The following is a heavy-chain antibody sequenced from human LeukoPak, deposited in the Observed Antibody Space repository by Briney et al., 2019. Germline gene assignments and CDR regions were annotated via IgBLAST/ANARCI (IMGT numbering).Heavy chain of an antibody. J-gene: IGHJ3*01. V-gene: IGHV3-23*01. CDR3: AKGKVNHDGAFDL. Sequence: PGGSLRLSCAASGFTFSTYAMSWVRQAPGKGLEWVSAISASGVSAYYAVSVKGRFTISRDNSKNTFYTQMNSLRAEDTAVYYCAKGKVNHDGAFDLWGQGAMVTVSS. CDR1: GFTFSTYA. CDR2: ISASGVSA.